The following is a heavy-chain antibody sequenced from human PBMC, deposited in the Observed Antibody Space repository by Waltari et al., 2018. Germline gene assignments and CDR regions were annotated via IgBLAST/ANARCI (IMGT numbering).Heavy chain of an antibody. J-gene: IGHJ5*02. Sequence: HFAESGGGLVKPGGSLRLTCTASGFGFSDSDMNWVRQAPGGGLEWVSSIRGGSRTYTFYADSVKGRFTISRDNAKNSLYLQMNSLRAGDSAVYYCTRDLYGSGGDWFDPWGQGTLVSVSS. CDR2: IRGGSRTYT. CDR1: GFGFSDSD. D-gene: IGHD3-10*01. CDR3: TRDLYGSGGDWFDP. V-gene: IGHV3-21*03.